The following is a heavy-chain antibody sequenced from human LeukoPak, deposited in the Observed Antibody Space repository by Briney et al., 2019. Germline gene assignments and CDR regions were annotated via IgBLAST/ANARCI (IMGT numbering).Heavy chain of an antibody. D-gene: IGHD3-22*01. J-gene: IGHJ4*02. CDR1: GYTFTGYY. V-gene: IGHV1-2*06. Sequence: ASVKVSCKASGYTFTGYYMHWVRQAPGQGLEGMGRINPNSGGTNYAQKFQGRVTMTRDTSISTAYMELSRLRSDDTAVYYCARSLSPHPNNSYDSSGYEGDYWGQGTLVTVSS. CDR2: INPNSGGT. CDR3: ARSLSPHPNNSYDSSGYEGDY.